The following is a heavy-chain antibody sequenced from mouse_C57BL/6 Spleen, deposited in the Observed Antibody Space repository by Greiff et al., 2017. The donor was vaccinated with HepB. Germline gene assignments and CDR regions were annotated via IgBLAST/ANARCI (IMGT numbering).Heavy chain of an antibody. J-gene: IGHJ1*03. D-gene: IGHD2-5*01. Sequence: VKLQQPGAELVMPGASVKLSCKASGYTFTSYWMHWVKQRPGQGLEWIGEIDPSDSYTNYNQKFKGKSTLTVDKSSSTAYMQLSSLTSEDSAVYYGARRDGVLYSNPYWYFDVWGTGTTVTVSS. CDR3: ARRDGVLYSNPYWYFDV. CDR1: GYTFTSYW. V-gene: IGHV1-69*01. CDR2: IDPSDSYT.